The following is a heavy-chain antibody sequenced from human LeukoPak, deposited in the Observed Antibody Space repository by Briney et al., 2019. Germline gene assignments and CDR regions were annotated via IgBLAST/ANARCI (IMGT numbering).Heavy chain of an antibody. Sequence: SEXXXLTCXXAXXXISAYYWXWIRQPPGKGLEWIGYVYTSGSTNYNPSLKSRVTISVDTSRNQFSLKLSSVTAADTAVYYCAGGPLFYYYMDVWGKGTTVTVSS. J-gene: IGHJ6*03. V-gene: IGHV4-4*09. D-gene: IGHD3-16*01. CDR1: XXXISAYY. CDR2: VYTSGST. CDR3: AGGPLFYYYMDV.